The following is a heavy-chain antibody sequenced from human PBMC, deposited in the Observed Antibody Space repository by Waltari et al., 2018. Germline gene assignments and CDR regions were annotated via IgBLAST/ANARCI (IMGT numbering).Heavy chain of an antibody. CDR3: VAPWTI. J-gene: IGHJ4*02. Sequence: EGQLVESGGGLVQPGGSVTLSCAASGFAFSDAWMSWCRQVPGKGMGWLSRIKEKSAVGTTDYATPVKGRFTISREDSKNLLSLEMNSLKTDDTGVYYCVAPWTIWGQGTLVTVSS. CDR1: GFAFSDAW. CDR2: IKEKSAVGTT. V-gene: IGHV3-15*01. D-gene: IGHD3-3*01.